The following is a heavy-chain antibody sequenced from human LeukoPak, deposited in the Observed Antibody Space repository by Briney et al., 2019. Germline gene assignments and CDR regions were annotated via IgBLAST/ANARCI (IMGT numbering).Heavy chain of an antibody. Sequence: ESLKISCKGSEYSFTTYWIGWVRQMPGKGLEWMGIIYPGDSDTRYSPSFQGQVTISVDKSISTAYLQWSSLKASDTAMYYCARLLFSGTYYEYYFDYWGQGTLVTVSS. CDR1: EYSFTTYW. CDR3: ARLLFSGTYYEYYFDY. V-gene: IGHV5-51*01. J-gene: IGHJ4*02. CDR2: IYPGDSDT. D-gene: IGHD3-10*01.